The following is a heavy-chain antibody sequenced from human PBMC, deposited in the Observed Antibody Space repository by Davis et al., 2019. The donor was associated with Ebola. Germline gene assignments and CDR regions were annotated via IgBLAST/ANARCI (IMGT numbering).Heavy chain of an antibody. CDR3: AKGIVVAADGSPWFDP. D-gene: IGHD2-15*01. J-gene: IGHJ5*02. V-gene: IGHV3-30*18. CDR2: ISYDGSKK. CDR1: GFTFRSYG. Sequence: GGSLRLSCAASGFTFRSYGMHWVRQAPGKGLEWVAVISYDGSKKYYADSVKGRFTISRDNSKNTVDLQMSSLRVEDTSVYYCAKGIVVAADGSPWFDPWGRGTQVTVSS.